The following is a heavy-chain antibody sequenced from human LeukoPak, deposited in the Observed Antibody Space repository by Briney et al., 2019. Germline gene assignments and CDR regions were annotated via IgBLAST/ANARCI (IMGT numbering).Heavy chain of an antibody. CDR2: IRYDANDK. CDR3: AKDPSTLPNSLDY. Sequence: PGGSLRLSCAASGFTFNAYGMHWVRQAPGKGLEWVAFIRYDANDKYYVDSVKGRFAISRDNSLNTLFLEMNSLRTEDTAVYYCAKDPSTLPNSLDYWGPGTLVTVSS. V-gene: IGHV3-30*02. J-gene: IGHJ4*02. D-gene: IGHD3-16*01. CDR1: GFTFNAYG.